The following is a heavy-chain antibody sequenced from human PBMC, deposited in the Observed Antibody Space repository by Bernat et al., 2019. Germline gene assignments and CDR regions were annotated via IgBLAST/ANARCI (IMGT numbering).Heavy chain of an antibody. CDR2: IYYSGST. CDR3: ASWYSGYDYNGDPMYYFDY. J-gene: IGHJ4*02. Sequence: QVQLQESGPGLVKPSETLSLTCTVSGGSISSYYWSWIRQPPGKGLEWIGYIYYSGSTNYNPSLKSRVTISIDTSKNQFSLKLSSVTAADTAVYYCASWYSGYDYNGDPMYYFDYWGQGTLVTVSS. D-gene: IGHD5-12*01. CDR1: GGSISSYY. V-gene: IGHV4-59*01.